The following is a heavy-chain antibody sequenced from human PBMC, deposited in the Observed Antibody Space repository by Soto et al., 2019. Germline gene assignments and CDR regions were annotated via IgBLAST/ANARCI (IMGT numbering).Heavy chain of an antibody. J-gene: IGHJ6*02. CDR1: GGSVSSGSYY. CDR3: ARVHCSGGSCNYYYYGMDV. D-gene: IGHD2-15*01. Sequence: QVQLQESGPGLVKPSETLSLTCTVSGGSVSSGSYYWSWIRQPPGKGLEGIGYIYYSGSTNYNPSLKSRVTISVDTSKNQFSLKLSSVTAADTAVYYCARVHCSGGSCNYYYYGMDVWGQGTTVTVSS. CDR2: IYYSGST. V-gene: IGHV4-61*01.